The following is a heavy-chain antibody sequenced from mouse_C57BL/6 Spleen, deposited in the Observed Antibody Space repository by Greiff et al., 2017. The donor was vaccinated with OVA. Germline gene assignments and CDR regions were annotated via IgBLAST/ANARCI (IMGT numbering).Heavy chain of an antibody. CDR1: GYAFSSYW. J-gene: IGHJ3*01. CDR3: ARSGDYGSSFAY. CDR2: IYPGDGDT. D-gene: IGHD1-1*01. Sequence: VQRVESGAELVKPGASVKISCKASGYAFSSYWMNWVKQRPGKGLEWIGQIYPGDGDTNYNGKFKGKATLTADKSSSTAYMQLSSLTSEDSAVYFCARSGDYGSSFAYWGQGTLVTVSA. V-gene: IGHV1-80*01.